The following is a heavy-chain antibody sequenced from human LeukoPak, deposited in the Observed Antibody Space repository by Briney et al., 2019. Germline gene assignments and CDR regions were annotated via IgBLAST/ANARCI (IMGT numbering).Heavy chain of an antibody. CDR1: GFTFSSYA. D-gene: IGHD2-21*02. CDR3: ARGCGVCGGDPHAFDI. CDR2: ISSNGGST. Sequence: PRGSLRLSCAASGFTFSSYAMHWVRQAPGKGLEYVSAISSNGGSTYYANSVKGRFTISRDNSKNTLYLQMGSLRAEDMAVYYCARGCGVCGGDPHAFDIWGQGTMVTVSS. V-gene: IGHV3-64*01. J-gene: IGHJ3*02.